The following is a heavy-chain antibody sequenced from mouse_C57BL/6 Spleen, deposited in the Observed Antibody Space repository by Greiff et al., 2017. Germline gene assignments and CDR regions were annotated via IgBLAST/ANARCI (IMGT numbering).Heavy chain of an antibody. CDR1: GYSITSGYY. CDR3: AREGDDYYAMDY. Sequence: DVQLQESGPGLVKPSQSLSLTCSVTGYSITSGYYWNWIRQFPGNKLEWMGYISYDGSNNYNPSLKNRISITRDTSKNQFFLKLNSVTTEDTATYYCAREGDDYYAMDYWGQGTSVTVSS. CDR2: ISYDGSN. V-gene: IGHV3-6*01. J-gene: IGHJ4*01.